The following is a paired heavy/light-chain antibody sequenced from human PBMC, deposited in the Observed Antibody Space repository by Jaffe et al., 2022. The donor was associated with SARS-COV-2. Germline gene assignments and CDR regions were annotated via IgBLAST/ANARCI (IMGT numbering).Light chain of an antibody. V-gene: IGLV1-40*01. CDR3: QSSDSRFWV. Sequence: QSVLTQPPSISGAPGQRVTISCTGSSSNIGAGYDVHWYQQVPGTAPKLLIFGNSHRPSGVPDRFSGSKSGTSASLAIGGLQAEDEADYYCQSSDSRFWVFGGGTKLTVL. J-gene: IGLJ3*02. CDR1: SSNIGAGYD. CDR2: GNS.
Heavy chain of an antibody. D-gene: IGHD2-21*02. CDR1: GYSFTTYW. CDR2: IYPGDSDT. J-gene: IGHJ4*02. V-gene: IGHV5-51*01. CDR3: ARRAYCGADCYPTFDY. Sequence: EVQLVQSGAEVKKPGESLKISCQGFGYSFTTYWIGWVRRMPGKGLEWMGTIYPGDSDTRYSPSFQGQVTISADKSISTAYLQWSGLKASDTAMYYCARRAYCGADCYPTFDYWGQGTLVTVSS.